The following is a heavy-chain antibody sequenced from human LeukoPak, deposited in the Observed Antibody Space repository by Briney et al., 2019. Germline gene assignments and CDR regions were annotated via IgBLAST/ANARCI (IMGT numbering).Heavy chain of an antibody. J-gene: IGHJ6*02. Sequence: KPAETLSLICTVCGGSISSSRYYWGWIRRPPGRGLEWIGNIYYSGSTYYNRSRKTRVTISVATSKTLFSLKLTSVTAPVTAVYYCARGGSGRYDMDVWGQGTTVTVSS. CDR3: ARGGSGRYDMDV. CDR1: GGSISSSRYY. CDR2: IYYSGST. V-gene: IGHV4-39*01. D-gene: IGHD3-10*01.